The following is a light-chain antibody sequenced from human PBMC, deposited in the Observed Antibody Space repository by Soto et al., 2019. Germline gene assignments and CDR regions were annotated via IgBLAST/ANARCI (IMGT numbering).Light chain of an antibody. CDR2: GAS. CDR1: QSVSSSN. V-gene: IGKV3-20*01. CDR3: LQYGSSPRT. Sequence: EIVLTQSPGTLSLSPGERATLSCRASQSVSSSNLAWYQQKPGQAPRLLIYGASSRATGIPDRFSGSGSGTDFTLTITRLEPEDFAVYHCLQYGSSPRTFGQGTRLEIK. J-gene: IGKJ5*01.